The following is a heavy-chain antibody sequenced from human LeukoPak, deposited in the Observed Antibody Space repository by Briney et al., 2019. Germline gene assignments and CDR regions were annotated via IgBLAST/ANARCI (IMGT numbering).Heavy chain of an antibody. CDR1: EFTFSSFE. J-gene: IGHJ4*02. D-gene: IGHD3-16*01. Sequence: PGGSLRLSCAASEFTFSSFEMNWVRQAPGKGLEWVSYIISSGSRMYYADSVKGRFTISRDNAKNSLYLQMSSLRADDTAVYYCATGMSGGFFDHWGQGTLVTVSS. CDR2: IISSGSRM. CDR3: ATGMSGGFFDH. V-gene: IGHV3-48*03.